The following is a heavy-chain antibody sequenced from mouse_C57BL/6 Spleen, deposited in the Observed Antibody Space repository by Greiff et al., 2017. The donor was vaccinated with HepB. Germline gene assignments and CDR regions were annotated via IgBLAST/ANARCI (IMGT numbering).Heavy chain of an antibody. V-gene: IGHV5-6*01. CDR2: ISSGGSYT. J-gene: IGHJ3*01. Sequence: EVKVVESGGDLVKPGGSLKLSCAASGFTFSSYGMSWVRQTPDKRLEWVATISSGGSYTYYPDSVKGRFTISRDNAKNTLYLQMSSLKSEDTAMYYCARHWAYYSNYEGFAYWGQGTLVTVSA. CDR3: ARHWAYYSNYEGFAY. D-gene: IGHD2-5*01. CDR1: GFTFSSYG.